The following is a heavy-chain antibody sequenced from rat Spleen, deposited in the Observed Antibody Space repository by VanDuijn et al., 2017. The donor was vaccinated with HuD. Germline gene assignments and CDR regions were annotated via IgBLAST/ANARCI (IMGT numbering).Heavy chain of an antibody. CDR3: TTKAD. CDR2: ISYDGTAT. CDR1: GFSFGDYA. J-gene: IGHJ2*01. V-gene: IGHV5-17*01. Sequence: EVQLVESGGGLVQPGRSLKFSCAASGFSFGDYAMAWVRQAPTKGLEWVASISYDGTATYYRDSVKGRFTVSRDDAKSTLYLQMDSLRSEDTATYYCTTKADWGQGVMVTVSS.